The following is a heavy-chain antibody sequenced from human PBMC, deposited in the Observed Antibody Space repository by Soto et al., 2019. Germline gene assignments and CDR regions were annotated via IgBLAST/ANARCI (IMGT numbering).Heavy chain of an antibody. Sequence: PSETLSLTCTVSGGSISSSSYYWGWIRQPPGKGLEWIGSIYYSGSTYYNPSLKSRVTISVDTSKNQFSLKLSSVTAADTAVYYCARLKSVEVAGIGYWGQGILVTV. J-gene: IGHJ4*02. V-gene: IGHV4-39*01. CDR2: IYYSGST. D-gene: IGHD6-19*01. CDR3: ARLKSVEVAGIGY. CDR1: GGSISSSSYY.